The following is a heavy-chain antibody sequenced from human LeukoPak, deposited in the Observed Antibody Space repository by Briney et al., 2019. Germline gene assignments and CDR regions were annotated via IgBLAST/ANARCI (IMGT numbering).Heavy chain of an antibody. Sequence: GGSLRLSCAASGFTFSSYWMSWVRQAPGKGLEWVANIKQDGSGKYYVDSVKGRFTISRDNAKNSLYLQMNSLRAEGTAVYFCARNEYSGSSGYYYYYMDVWGKGTTVTVSS. CDR3: ARNEYSGSSGYYYYYMDV. D-gene: IGHD6-6*01. CDR2: IKQDGSGK. V-gene: IGHV3-7*01. J-gene: IGHJ6*03. CDR1: GFTFSSYW.